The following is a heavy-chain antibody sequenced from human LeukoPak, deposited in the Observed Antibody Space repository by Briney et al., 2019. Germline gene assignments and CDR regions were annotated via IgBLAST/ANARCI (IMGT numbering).Heavy chain of an antibody. CDR3: ARVRWIRNNFAYYFDY. D-gene: IGHD3-16*01. V-gene: IGHV1-18*01. J-gene: IGHJ4*02. CDR1: GYTFTIYG. CDR2: ISAYNGNT. Sequence: ASVTVSCKASGYTFTIYGISWVRQAPGQGLEWMGWISAYNGNTNYAQKLQGRVTMTTDTSTSTAYMELRSLRSDDTAVYYCARVRWIRNNFAYYFDYWGQGTLVTVSS.